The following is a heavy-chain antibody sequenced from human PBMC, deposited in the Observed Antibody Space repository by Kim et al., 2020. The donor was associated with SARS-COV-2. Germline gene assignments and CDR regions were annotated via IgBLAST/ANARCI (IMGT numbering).Heavy chain of an antibody. Sequence: ASVKVSCKASGYTFTTYSMNWVRQAPGQGLEWMGWINTNTGNPTYAQGFTGWVTLSLDTSVSTAYLQISSLRSEDTAVYYCARSGYDGYFLDYCGKGARV. CDR3: ARSGYDGYFLDY. D-gene: IGHD5-12*01. CDR2: INTNTGNP. V-gene: IGHV7-4-1*02. J-gene: IGHJ4*01. CDR1: GYTFTTYS.